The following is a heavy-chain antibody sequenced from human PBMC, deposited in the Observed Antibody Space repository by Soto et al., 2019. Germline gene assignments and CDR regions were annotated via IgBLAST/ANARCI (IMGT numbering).Heavy chain of an antibody. CDR1: GYTFTSYG. V-gene: IGHV1-18*01. CDR2: ISAYNGNT. CDR3: AREGDYYDSSGYSAYYYYYGMDV. D-gene: IGHD3-22*01. J-gene: IGHJ6*02. Sequence: QVQLVQSGAEVKKPGASVKVSCKASGYTFTSYGISWVRQAPGQGLEWMGWISAYNGNTNYAQKLQGRVTVTTDTSTSTADMELRSLRSDDTAVYYCAREGDYYDSSGYSAYYYYYGMDVWGQGTTVTVSS.